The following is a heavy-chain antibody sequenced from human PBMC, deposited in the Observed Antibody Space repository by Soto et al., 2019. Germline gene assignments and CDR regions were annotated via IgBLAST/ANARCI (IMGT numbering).Heavy chain of an antibody. Sequence: GGSLRLSCAASGFTFSSYGMHWVRQAPGKGLEWVALISYDGSTTYYADSVQGRFTISRDNSKNTLYLQMDSLYTGDTAVYYCGKDLATIFGGDYWGQGTLVTVSS. CDR3: GKDLATIFGGDY. D-gene: IGHD3-3*01. CDR1: GFTFSSYG. V-gene: IGHV3-30*18. J-gene: IGHJ4*02. CDR2: ISYDGSTT.